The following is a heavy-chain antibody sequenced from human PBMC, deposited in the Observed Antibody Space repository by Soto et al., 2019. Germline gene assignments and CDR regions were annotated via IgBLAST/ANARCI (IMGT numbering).Heavy chain of an antibody. CDR3: ARVWRGRSGWSTIDY. V-gene: IGHV4-31*02. CDR2: FHDSGST. CDR1: GGYIRSGGFH. D-gene: IGHD6-19*01. J-gene: IGHJ4*02. Sequence: PSTTYKLSGGYIRSGGFHSIQIIKHQGKGLEWIGYFHDSGSTYYNPSLKSRVSIPVDTAKNQFSLKVTSVTAADAAVYDCARVWRGRSGWSTIDYWGQGPRV.